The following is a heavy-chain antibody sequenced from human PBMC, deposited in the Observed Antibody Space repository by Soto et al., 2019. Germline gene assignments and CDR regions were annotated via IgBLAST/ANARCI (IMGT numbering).Heavy chain of an antibody. D-gene: IGHD3-10*01. CDR3: AREWSTSGDLDY. J-gene: IGHJ4*02. CDR1: GFTFSSHS. V-gene: IGHV3-30-3*01. Sequence: QVQLVESGGGVVQPGRSLRLSCAASGFTFSSHSIQWVRQAPGKGLEWVAVISYDGSIKYYADPVKGRFTISRDNSKNTAYLQMNSLRAEDTAVFYCAREWSTSGDLDYWGQGTLVT. CDR2: ISYDGSIK.